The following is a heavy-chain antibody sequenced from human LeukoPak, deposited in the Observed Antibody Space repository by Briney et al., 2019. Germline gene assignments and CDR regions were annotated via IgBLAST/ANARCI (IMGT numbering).Heavy chain of an antibody. CDR1: GFTFSSHA. CDR3: AKGGSTSRLTTSRVVFGYYYYLDV. D-gene: IGHD4-17*01. Sequence: PGESLRLSCAASGFTFSSHAMSWVRQAPGKGLEWVSSLSGSGGTTYHADSVEGRFSISRDNSKNTLYLQLNSLRAEDTAVYYCAKGGSTSRLTTSRVVFGYYYYLDVWGKGTPVTVSS. J-gene: IGHJ6*03. CDR2: LSGSGGTT. V-gene: IGHV3-23*01.